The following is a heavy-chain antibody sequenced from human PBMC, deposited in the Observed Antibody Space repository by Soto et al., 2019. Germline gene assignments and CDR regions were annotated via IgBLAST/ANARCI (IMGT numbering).Heavy chain of an antibody. J-gene: IGHJ6*02. CDR2: INWNGGSK. V-gene: IGHV3-20*04. CDR3: VRFSGLDV. CDR1: GFSFDEYA. Sequence: AGGSLRLSCAASGFSFDEYALTWVRQAPGKGLEWVAGINWNGGSKGYAESVKGRFTISRDNAKNTLYLQMSSLRSEDTAVYYCVRFSGLDVWGQGTTVTVSS.